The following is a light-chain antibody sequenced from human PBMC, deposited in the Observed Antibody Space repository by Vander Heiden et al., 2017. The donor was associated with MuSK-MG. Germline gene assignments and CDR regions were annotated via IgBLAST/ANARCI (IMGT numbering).Light chain of an antibody. J-gene: IGKJ3*01. CDR1: QNVNNY. V-gene: IGKV3-11*01. Sequence: EIVLTQSPDTLSLSPGERATLSCKASQNVNNYLAWYQHKPGQAPRLLISDTSNRANGIPPRFSGSGSGTDFTLTISSLEPEDFAVYYCQQRSCWPQAFGHGTKVEIK. CDR2: DTS. CDR3: QQRSCWPQA.